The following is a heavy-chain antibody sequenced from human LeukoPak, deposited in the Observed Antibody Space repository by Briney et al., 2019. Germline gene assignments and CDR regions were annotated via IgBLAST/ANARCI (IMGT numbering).Heavy chain of an antibody. D-gene: IGHD4-17*01. CDR3: ATSVPDYGDYARFDP. V-gene: IGHV4-4*07. CDR2: IYASGNT. J-gene: IGHJ5*02. Sequence: SETLSLTCTVSGGSISSYYWSWVRQPAGKGLEWVGRIYASGNTNYNPSLKGRVTMTVDTSKNQFSLNLSSVTAADTAVYYCATSVPDYGDYARFDPSGQGTLVTVSS. CDR1: GGSISSYY.